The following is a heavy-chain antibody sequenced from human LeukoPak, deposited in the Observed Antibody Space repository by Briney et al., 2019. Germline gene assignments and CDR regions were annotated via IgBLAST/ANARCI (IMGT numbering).Heavy chain of an antibody. Sequence: SETLSLTCTVSGGSISSYYWSWIRQPAGKGLEWIGRIYTSGSTNYNPSLKSRVTMSVDTSKNQFSLKLSSVTAADTAVYYCASYCSSTSCYDYWGQGTLVTVSS. J-gene: IGHJ4*02. CDR3: ASYCSSTSCYDY. V-gene: IGHV4-4*07. D-gene: IGHD2-2*01. CDR1: GGSISSYY. CDR2: IYTSGST.